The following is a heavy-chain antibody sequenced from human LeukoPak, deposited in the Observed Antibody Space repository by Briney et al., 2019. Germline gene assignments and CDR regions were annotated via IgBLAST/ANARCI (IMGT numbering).Heavy chain of an antibody. J-gene: IGHJ6*02. Sequence: SGGSLRLSCAASGFTFSIYEMNWVRQAPGKGLEWVSSISRSSGTTYYGDSAKGRFTISRDNVKKSLYLQMNSLRAEDTAVYYCARDYMVDVWGQGTTVTVSS. CDR2: ISRSSGTT. V-gene: IGHV3-48*03. D-gene: IGHD3-10*01. CDR3: ARDYMVDV. CDR1: GFTFSIYE.